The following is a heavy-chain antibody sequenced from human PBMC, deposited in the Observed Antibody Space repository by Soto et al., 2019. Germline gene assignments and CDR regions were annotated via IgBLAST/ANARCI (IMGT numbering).Heavy chain of an antibody. CDR2: IIPIFGTA. CDR3: AREGYDILTGTLLDY. CDR1: GGTFSSYA. J-gene: IGHJ4*02. V-gene: IGHV1-69*12. D-gene: IGHD3-9*01. Sequence: QVQLVQSGAEVKKPGSSVKVSCKASGGTFSSYAISWVRQAPGQGLEWMGGIIPIFGTANYAQKFQGRVTITADESTSTAYMELSSMRAEDTAMYYCAREGYDILTGTLLDYWGQGTLVTVSS.